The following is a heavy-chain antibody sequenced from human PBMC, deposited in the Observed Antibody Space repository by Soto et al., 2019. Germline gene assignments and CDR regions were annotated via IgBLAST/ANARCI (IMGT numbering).Heavy chain of an antibody. D-gene: IGHD3-16*02. Sequence: VGSLRLSCAASGFTFSSYAMSWVRQAPGKGLEWVSAISGSGGSTYYADSVKGRFTISRDNSKNTLYLQMNSLRAEDTAVYYCARTTHLGELPFFDYWGQGTLVPVSS. V-gene: IGHV3-23*01. CDR3: ARTTHLGELPFFDY. CDR2: ISGSGGST. CDR1: GFTFSSYA. J-gene: IGHJ4*02.